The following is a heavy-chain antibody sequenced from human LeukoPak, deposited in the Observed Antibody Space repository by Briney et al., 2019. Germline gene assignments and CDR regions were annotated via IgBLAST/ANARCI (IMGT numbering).Heavy chain of an antibody. CDR3: AREGDYGDSKYSYYYGMDV. CDR2: ISGTGSII. V-gene: IGHV3-48*03. Sequence: GGSLRLSCAASGFIFNAYEMNWVRQAPGKGLEWISYISGTGSIIYYADSVRGRFTISRDNARNSLYLQMNSLRAEDTAVYYCAREGDYGDSKYSYYYGMDVWGQGTTVTVSS. J-gene: IGHJ6*02. CDR1: GFIFNAYE. D-gene: IGHD4-17*01.